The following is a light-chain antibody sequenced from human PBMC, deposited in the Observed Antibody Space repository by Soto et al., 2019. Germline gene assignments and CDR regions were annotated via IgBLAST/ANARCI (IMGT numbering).Light chain of an antibody. CDR2: DVT. CDR1: SSDVGAYNY. CDR3: SSYAGSSNV. Sequence: QSALTQPRSVSGSPGQSVTISCTGTSSDVGAYNYVSWYQRHPGKAPKLMIYDVTKRPSGVPDRFSGSKSGNTASLTISGLQADDEADYYCSSYAGSSNVFGTGTKVTVL. V-gene: IGLV2-11*01. J-gene: IGLJ1*01.